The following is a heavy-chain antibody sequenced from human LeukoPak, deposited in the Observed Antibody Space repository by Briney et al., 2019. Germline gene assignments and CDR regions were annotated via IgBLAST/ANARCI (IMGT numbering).Heavy chain of an antibody. J-gene: IGHJ4*02. D-gene: IGHD1-26*01. CDR3: ARDRVGAAEQSTGVHGY. CDR1: GYTFTGYY. Sequence: ASVKVSCKASGYTFTGYYMHWVRLAPGQGLEWMGWINPNTGGTNYAQKFQGRVTLTRDTSITAAYMELSSLRSDDTAVYYCARDRVGAAEQSTGVHGYWGQGTLVTVSS. CDR2: INPNTGGT. V-gene: IGHV1-2*02.